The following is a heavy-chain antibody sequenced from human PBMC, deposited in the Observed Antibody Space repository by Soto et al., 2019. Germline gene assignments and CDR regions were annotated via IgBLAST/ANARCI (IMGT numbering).Heavy chain of an antibody. J-gene: IGHJ4*02. CDR3: ARDRLTVVPAAKAPDFDY. V-gene: IGHV3-30-3*01. CDR2: ISSDGINK. D-gene: IGHD2-2*01. Sequence: QVQLMESGGGVVQPGRSLRLSCAASGFTFSNSAFHWVRQAPGKGLEWVAVISSDGINKYYADSVKGRFTISRDNFKSSLFLQMNSLRPEDTALYYCARDRLTVVPAAKAPDFDYWGQGTLVTVSS. CDR1: GFTFSNSA.